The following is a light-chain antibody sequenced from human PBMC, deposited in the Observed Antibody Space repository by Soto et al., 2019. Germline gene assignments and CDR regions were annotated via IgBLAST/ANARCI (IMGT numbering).Light chain of an antibody. CDR1: QSISSW. CDR2: DAS. J-gene: IGKJ1*01. V-gene: IGKV1-5*01. Sequence: DVQTTQAPSTLSASVGDRVTITCRASQSISSWLAWYQQKPGKAPKVLIFDASSLKSGVPSRFSGSGSGTEFTLTISSLQPDDSATYYCQQYHRYSRTFGQGPTGDI. CDR3: QQYHRYSRT.